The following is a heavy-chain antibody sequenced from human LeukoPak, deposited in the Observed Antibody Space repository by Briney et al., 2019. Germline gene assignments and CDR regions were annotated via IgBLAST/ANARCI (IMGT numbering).Heavy chain of an antibody. D-gene: IGHD6-19*01. Sequence: PSETLSLTCAVSGGSISSSNWWSWVRQPPGKGLEWIGEIYHSGSTNYNPSLKSRVTISVDRSKNQFSLKLSSVTAADTAVYYCARDQSSGWYFDYWGQGTLVTVSS. V-gene: IGHV4-4*02. CDR3: ARDQSSGWYFDY. CDR1: GGSISSSNW. J-gene: IGHJ4*02. CDR2: IYHSGST.